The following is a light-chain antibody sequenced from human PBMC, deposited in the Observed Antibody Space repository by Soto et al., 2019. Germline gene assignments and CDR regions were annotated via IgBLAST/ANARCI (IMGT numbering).Light chain of an antibody. J-gene: IGKJ2*01. CDR3: QQYNNLPYT. CDR2: GAS. Sequence: EIVLTQSPGTLSLSPGERATLSCRASQSVSGSYLAWFQQKPGQAPRLVIHGASSRATGFPDRFSGGGSGTEFTLTISRLEPEDFAVYYCQQYNNLPYTFGQGTKVENK. V-gene: IGKV3-20*01. CDR1: QSVSGSY.